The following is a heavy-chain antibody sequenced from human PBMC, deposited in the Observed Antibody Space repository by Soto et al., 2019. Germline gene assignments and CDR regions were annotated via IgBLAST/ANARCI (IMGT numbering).Heavy chain of an antibody. J-gene: IGHJ4*02. D-gene: IGHD5-12*01. Sequence: SETLSLTCTVSGGSISSYYWSWIRQPPGKGLEWIGYIYYSGSTNYNPSLKSRVTISVDTSKNQFSLKLSSVTAADTAVYYCASSVATIPFDYWGQGTLVTVSS. CDR2: IYYSGST. CDR3: ASSVATIPFDY. V-gene: IGHV4-59*01. CDR1: GGSISSYY.